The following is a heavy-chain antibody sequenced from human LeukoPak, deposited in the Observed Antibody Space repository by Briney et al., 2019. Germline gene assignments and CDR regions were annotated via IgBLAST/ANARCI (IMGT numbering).Heavy chain of an antibody. CDR1: GGTFSSYA. CDR2: IIPIFGTA. CDR3: ARNGLAYCGGDRYSGYFQH. D-gene: IGHD2-21*02. Sequence: SVKVSCKASGGTFSSYAISWVRQAPGQGLEWMGGIIPIFGTANYAQKFQGRVTITADESTSTAYMELSSLRSEDTAVYYCARNGLAYCGGDRYSGYFQHWGQGTLVTVSS. V-gene: IGHV1-69*13. J-gene: IGHJ1*01.